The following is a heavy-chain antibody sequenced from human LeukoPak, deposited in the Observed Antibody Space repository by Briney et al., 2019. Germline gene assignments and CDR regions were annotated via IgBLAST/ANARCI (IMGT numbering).Heavy chain of an antibody. CDR2: ISSSVSTI. J-gene: IGHJ4*02. Sequence: GGSLRLSCAASGFTFSDYYMNWIRQTPGKGLEWVSYISSSVSTIYYADSVKGRFTISRDNAKNSLYLQMNSLRAEDTAVYYCAREPTGRGGRPLSDYWGQGTLVTVSS. CDR1: GFTFSDYY. V-gene: IGHV3-11*01. D-gene: IGHD2-8*02. CDR3: AREPTGRGGRPLSDY.